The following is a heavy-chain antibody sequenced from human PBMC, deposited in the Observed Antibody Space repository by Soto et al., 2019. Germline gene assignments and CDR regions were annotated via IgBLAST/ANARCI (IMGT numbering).Heavy chain of an antibody. V-gene: IGHV1-69*02. CDR1: GGTFSSYT. CDR2: IIPILGIA. Sequence: QVQLVQSGAEVKKPGSSVKVSCKASGGTFSSYTISWVRQAPGQGLEWMGRIIPILGIANYAQKFQGRVTITADKSPSTAYMELSSLRSDDTDVYYCAMEYCSSTSCYRDYWGQGTLVTVSS. D-gene: IGHD2-2*02. J-gene: IGHJ4*02. CDR3: AMEYCSSTSCYRDY.